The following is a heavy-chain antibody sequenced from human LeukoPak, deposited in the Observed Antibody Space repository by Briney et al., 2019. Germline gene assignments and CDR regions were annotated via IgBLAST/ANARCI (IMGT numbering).Heavy chain of an antibody. CDR3: ARALVATKSRSRVDI. D-gene: IGHD5-12*01. CDR1: GFTFSSYS. J-gene: IGHJ3*02. V-gene: IGHV3-48*01. CDR2: ISSSSSTI. Sequence: PGGSLRLSCAASGFTFSSYSMNWVRQAPGKELEWVSYISSSSSTIYYADSVKGRFTISRDNAKNSLYLQMNSLRAEDTAVYYCARALVATKSRSRVDIWGQGTMVTVSS.